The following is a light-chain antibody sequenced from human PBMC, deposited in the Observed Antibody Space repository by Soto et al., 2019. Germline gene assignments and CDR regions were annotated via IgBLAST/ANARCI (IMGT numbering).Light chain of an antibody. J-gene: IGKJ5*01. CDR3: QQVSSFSSIT. CDR2: TAS. V-gene: IGKV1-9*01. Sequence: DIQLTQSPSFLSASAGDRVTITCRASQDINIYLAWYQQKPGKAPKLLIYTASTLQRGVPSRFSGSGSGTEFTLTISSLQPEDFATYYCQQVSSFSSITFGQGTRLEIK. CDR1: QDINIY.